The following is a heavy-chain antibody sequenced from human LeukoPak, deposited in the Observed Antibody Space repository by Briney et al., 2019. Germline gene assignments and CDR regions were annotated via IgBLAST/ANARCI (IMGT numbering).Heavy chain of an antibody. D-gene: IGHD3-22*01. Sequence: SETLSLTCTVSGASISSSYWSWIRQPPGKGLEWIAYLHYSGSTYYNPSLKSRVTISVDTSKNQFSLKLSSVTAADTAVYYCARGDSSGYYFYFDYWGQGTLVTVSS. CDR1: GASISSSY. CDR3: ARGDSSGYYFYFDY. J-gene: IGHJ4*02. V-gene: IGHV4-59*12. CDR2: LHYSGST.